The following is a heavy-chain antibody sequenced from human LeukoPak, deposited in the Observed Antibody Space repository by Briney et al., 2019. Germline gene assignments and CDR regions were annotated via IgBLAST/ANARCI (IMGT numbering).Heavy chain of an antibody. Sequence: SETLSLTCTVSGGSFTTHYWSWIRQPPGKGLEWIGYISYIGSTNYNPSLKSRVTISIDTSDNEVSLMLTSVTAADTAVYYCASDSISMNAFDAWGQGTMVTVSS. V-gene: IGHV4-59*11. J-gene: IGHJ3*01. CDR3: ASDSISMNAFDA. D-gene: IGHD3-22*01. CDR1: GGSFTTHY. CDR2: ISYIGST.